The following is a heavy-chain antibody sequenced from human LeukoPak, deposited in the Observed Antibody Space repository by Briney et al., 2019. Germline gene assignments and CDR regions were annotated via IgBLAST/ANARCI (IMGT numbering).Heavy chain of an antibody. CDR2: IYYSGST. CDR1: GGSISSYY. Sequence: SETLSLTCTVSGGSISSYYWSWIRQPPGKGLEWIGSIYYSGSTYYNPSLKSRVTISVDTSKNQFSLKLSSVTAADTAVYYCARHARFHNIVVVTETYFDYWGQGTLVTVSS. J-gene: IGHJ4*02. D-gene: IGHD2-21*02. V-gene: IGHV4-39*01. CDR3: ARHARFHNIVVVTETYFDY.